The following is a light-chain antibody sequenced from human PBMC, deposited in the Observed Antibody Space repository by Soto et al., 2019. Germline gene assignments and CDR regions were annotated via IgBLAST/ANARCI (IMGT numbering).Light chain of an antibody. CDR2: AAS. Sequence: DIQMTQSPSSLSASVGDRVTITCRASQNISSYLSWYQQKPGRAPKLLIYAASSLQSGVPSRFSGSGSGTDFTLTISSLQPEDFATYYCQQSFSTPRTFGQGTKVEIK. CDR3: QQSFSTPRT. CDR1: QNISSY. J-gene: IGKJ1*01. V-gene: IGKV1-39*01.